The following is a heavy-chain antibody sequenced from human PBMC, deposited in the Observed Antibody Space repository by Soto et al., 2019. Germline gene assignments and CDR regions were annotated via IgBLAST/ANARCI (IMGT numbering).Heavy chain of an antibody. V-gene: IGHV1-46*01. CDR1: GYTFTSYY. Sequence: GSVNVSCKASGYTFTSYYMHWVRQAPGQGLEWMGIINPSGGSTSYAQKFQGRVTMTRDTSTSTVYMELSSLRSEDTAVYYCAREEWQLGYYYYYYGRDVWGQGTTVTVSS. CDR3: AREEWQLGYYYYYYGRDV. CDR2: INPSGGST. D-gene: IGHD6-6*01. J-gene: IGHJ6*02.